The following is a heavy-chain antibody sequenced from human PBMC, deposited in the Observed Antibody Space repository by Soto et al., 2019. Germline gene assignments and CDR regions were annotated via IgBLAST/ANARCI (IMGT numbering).Heavy chain of an antibody. J-gene: IGHJ4*02. D-gene: IGHD2-21*02. CDR3: ARAGVTPHFFDY. V-gene: IGHV3-53*01. CDR2: FESGGSI. Sequence: VGSLRLSCADSGFSVRTNYMSWVRQAPGKGLEWVSVFESGGSIYYADSVKGRFIISRDYAKNTVYLQMNSLRADDTAVYYCARAGVTPHFFDYWGQGTLVTVSS. CDR1: GFSVRTNY.